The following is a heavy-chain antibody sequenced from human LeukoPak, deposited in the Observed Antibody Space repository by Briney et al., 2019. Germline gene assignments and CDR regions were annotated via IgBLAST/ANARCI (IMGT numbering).Heavy chain of an antibody. CDR2: IIPIFGTA. D-gene: IGHD3-22*01. Sequence: SVKVSCKASGGTFSSYAISWVRQAPGQGLEWMGGIIPIFGTANYAQKFQGRVTITADESTSTAYMELSSLRSEDTAVYYCARRGPLGGYYYEPFDYWGQGTLVTVSS. CDR3: ARRGPLGGYYYEPFDY. CDR1: GGTFSSYA. V-gene: IGHV1-69*13. J-gene: IGHJ4*02.